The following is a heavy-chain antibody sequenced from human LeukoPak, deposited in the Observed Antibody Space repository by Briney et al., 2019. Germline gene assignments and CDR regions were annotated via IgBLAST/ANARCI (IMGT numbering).Heavy chain of an antibody. CDR3: AKARLVIMSVDAFDI. J-gene: IGHJ3*02. D-gene: IGHD3-9*01. CDR1: GFTFSSYA. Sequence: PGGSLRLSCAASGFTFSSYAMSWVRQAPGKELEWVSAISGSGGSTYYADSVKGRFTISRDNSKNTLYLQMNSLRAEDTAVYYCAKARLVIMSVDAFDIWGQGTMVTVSS. V-gene: IGHV3-23*01. CDR2: ISGSGGST.